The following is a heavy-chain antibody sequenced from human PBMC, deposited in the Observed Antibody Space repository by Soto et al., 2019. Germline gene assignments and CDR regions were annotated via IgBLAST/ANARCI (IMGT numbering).Heavy chain of an antibody. CDR3: AGCSGGSCYPNGAFDI. Sequence: WESLTISCTCSGDSFTGYWIGWVRQMPGKGLEWMGIIYPGDSDTRYSPSFRGQVTISADKSISTAYLQWSSLKASDTAMYYCAGCSGGSCYPNGAFDIWGQGTMVNV. J-gene: IGHJ3*02. CDR1: GDSFTGYW. V-gene: IGHV5-51*01. D-gene: IGHD2-15*01. CDR2: IYPGDSDT.